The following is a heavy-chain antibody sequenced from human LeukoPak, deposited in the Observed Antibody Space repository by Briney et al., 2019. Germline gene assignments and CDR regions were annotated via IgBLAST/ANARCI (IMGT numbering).Heavy chain of an antibody. V-gene: IGHV4-59*01. CDR3: AREGRGYRHPWAFDI. J-gene: IGHJ3*02. CDR1: GGSISSYH. D-gene: IGHD5-18*01. CDR2: IYYSGST. Sequence: TSETLSLTCTVSGGSISSYHWSWIRQPPGKGLEWIGYIYYSGSTNYNPSLKSRVTISVDTSKNQFSLKLSSVTAADTAVYYCAREGRGYRHPWAFDIWGQGTMVTVSS.